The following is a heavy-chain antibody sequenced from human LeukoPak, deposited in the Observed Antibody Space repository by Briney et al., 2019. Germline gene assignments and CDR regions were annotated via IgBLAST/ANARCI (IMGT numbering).Heavy chain of an antibody. CDR2: IIPIFGTA. J-gene: IGHJ1*01. CDR1: GGTFINYS. Sequence: SVKASCKASGGTFINYSITWVRQAPGQGLEWMGGIIPIFGTAKYAQKFQGRVTITTDESTSTAYMELSSLRSEDTAMYYCARGRCNGASCYSVQHWGQGTLVSVSS. V-gene: IGHV1-69*05. CDR3: ARGRCNGASCYSVQH. D-gene: IGHD2-15*01.